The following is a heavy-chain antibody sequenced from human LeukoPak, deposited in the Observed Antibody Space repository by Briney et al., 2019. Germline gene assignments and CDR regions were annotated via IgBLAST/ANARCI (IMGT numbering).Heavy chain of an antibody. CDR2: IYYSGST. V-gene: IGHV4-59*01. CDR3: ASLYYGSGSFDY. CDR1: GGSISSYY. Sequence: PSETLSLTCTVSGGSISSYYWSWIRQPPGKGLEWIGYIYYSGSTNYNPSLKSRVTISVDTSKNQFSLKLTSVIAADTAVYYCASLYYGSGSFDYWGQGTLVTVSS. D-gene: IGHD3-10*01. J-gene: IGHJ4*02.